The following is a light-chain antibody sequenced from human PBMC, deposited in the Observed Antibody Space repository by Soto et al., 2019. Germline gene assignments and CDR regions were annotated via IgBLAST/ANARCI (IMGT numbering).Light chain of an antibody. J-gene: IGLJ1*01. Sequence: QPVLTQPPSASGTPGQRVTISCSGSSSNIGSNTVNWYQQLPGTAPKLLIYRNNERPSWVPDRFSGSKSGTSASLAISGLQSEDEADYYCAAWDDSLNGYVFGTGTKLTVL. CDR1: SSNIGSNT. V-gene: IGLV1-44*01. CDR2: RNN. CDR3: AAWDDSLNGYV.